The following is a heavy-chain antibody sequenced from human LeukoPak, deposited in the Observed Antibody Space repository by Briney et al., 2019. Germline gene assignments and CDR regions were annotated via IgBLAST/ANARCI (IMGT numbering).Heavy chain of an antibody. D-gene: IGHD2-15*01. V-gene: IGHV4-61*08. J-gene: IGHJ6*02. CDR1: GGSISSGDYY. Sequence: SETLSLTCTVSGGSISSGDYYWSWIRQPPGKGLEWIGYIYYSGSTNYNPSLKSRVTISVDTSKNQFSLKLSSVTAADTAVYYCARGVGGPALYGMDVWGQGTTVTVSS. CDR3: ARGVGGPALYGMDV. CDR2: IYYSGST.